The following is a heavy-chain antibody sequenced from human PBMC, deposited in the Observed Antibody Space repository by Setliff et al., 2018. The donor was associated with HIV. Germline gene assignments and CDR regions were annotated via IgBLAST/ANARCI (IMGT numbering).Heavy chain of an antibody. CDR1: GDSLTHYY. J-gene: IGHJ3*01. D-gene: IGHD4-17*01. V-gene: IGHV4-59*01. Sequence: PSETLSLTCSVSGDSLTHYYWNWIRQPPGKGLEWIGNIFDSENNNYNPSLKSGVSMSVDTSKNQFSLRLTSVTAADTAVYYCARQITSVTPEMLVVNDAFDVWGQGKMVTVSS. CDR3: ARQITSVTPEMLVVNDAFDV. CDR2: IFDSENN.